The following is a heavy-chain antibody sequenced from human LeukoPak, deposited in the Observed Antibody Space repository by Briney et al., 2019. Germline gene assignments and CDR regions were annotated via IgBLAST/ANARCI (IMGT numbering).Heavy chain of an antibody. Sequence: GGSLRLSCAASGFTFSTCAMSWVRQAPGKGLEWVSGISGTTSGTYYADSVKGRSTISRDNSKNTLFLQVNSLRAEDTAVYYCAKVRTYFFHGLDVWGQGTTVTVSS. D-gene: IGHD1-14*01. CDR3: AKVRTYFFHGLDV. V-gene: IGHV3-23*01. CDR1: GFTFSTCA. CDR2: ISGTTSGT. J-gene: IGHJ6*02.